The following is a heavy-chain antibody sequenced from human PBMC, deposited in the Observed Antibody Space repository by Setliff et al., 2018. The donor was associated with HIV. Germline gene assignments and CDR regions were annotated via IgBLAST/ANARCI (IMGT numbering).Heavy chain of an antibody. Sequence: PSETLSLTCTVSGGSIRSSNYYWGWIRQPPGKGLEWIGHIYYTGSTYYNPSLKSRVTISVDTSKNQFSLKLTSVTIADTAVYYCARFTSGWYGQYWGQGTLVTVSS. J-gene: IGHJ4*02. V-gene: IGHV4-39*07. CDR2: IYYTGST. CDR1: GGSIRSSNYY. D-gene: IGHD6-19*01. CDR3: ARFTSGWYGQY.